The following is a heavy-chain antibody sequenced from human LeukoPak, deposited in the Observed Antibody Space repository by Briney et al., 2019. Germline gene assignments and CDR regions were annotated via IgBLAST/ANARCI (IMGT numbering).Heavy chain of an antibody. CDR2: LYYGGTT. CDR1: GDSISTGSFY. Sequence: SSETLSLTCTVSGDSISTGSFYWGWIRQPPGKGLEWIGNLYYGGTTYYNPSLKSRATMSVGTSKNQFSLKLSSVTAADTAVYYCARGYVRSGYTYWGQGTLVTVSS. V-gene: IGHV4-39*07. CDR3: ARGYVRSGYTY. J-gene: IGHJ4*02. D-gene: IGHD3-22*01.